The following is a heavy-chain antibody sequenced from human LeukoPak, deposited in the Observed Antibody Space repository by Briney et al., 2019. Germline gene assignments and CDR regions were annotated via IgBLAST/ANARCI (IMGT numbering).Heavy chain of an antibody. CDR2: TYYSGST. CDR3: ARGPFRGTGDGAFDI. J-gene: IGHJ3*02. V-gene: IGHV4-59*01. Sequence: PSETLSLTCTVSGDSIISYYWSWIRQPPGKGLEWMGYTYYSGSTNYNPSLTSRVTISIDTSKNQFSLRLSSVTAADTAIYYCARGPFRGTGDGAFDIWGQGTMVTVST. D-gene: IGHD1-26*01. CDR1: GDSIISYY.